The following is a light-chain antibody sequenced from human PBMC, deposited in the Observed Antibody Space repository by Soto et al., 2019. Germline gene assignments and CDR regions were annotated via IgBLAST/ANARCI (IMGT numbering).Light chain of an antibody. V-gene: IGKV3-20*01. CDR2: GAS. CDR1: QSVNRNY. Sequence: EIVLTQSPGTLSLSPGERATLSCRASQSVNRNYLAWYQQKPGQAPRLLFYGASSRVTGIPHRFSGSGSGTDFTLTISRLEPEDFAVYYCQQYGSSPLTFGGGTKVDIK. CDR3: QQYGSSPLT. J-gene: IGKJ4*01.